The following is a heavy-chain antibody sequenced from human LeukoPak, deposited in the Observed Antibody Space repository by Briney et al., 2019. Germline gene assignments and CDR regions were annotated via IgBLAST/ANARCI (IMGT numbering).Heavy chain of an antibody. CDR1: GSLFTSYW. CDR2: TYPGDSDT. Sequence: GASLQISCKGSGSLFTSYWIGWVRPLPGKGLEGMGITYPGDSDTKYSPSFQGQVTISADKSISTAYLQWSSLKASDTAMYYCARQSVVGATPFDYWGQGTLVTVSS. V-gene: IGHV5-51*01. CDR3: ARQSVVGATPFDY. J-gene: IGHJ4*02. D-gene: IGHD1-26*01.